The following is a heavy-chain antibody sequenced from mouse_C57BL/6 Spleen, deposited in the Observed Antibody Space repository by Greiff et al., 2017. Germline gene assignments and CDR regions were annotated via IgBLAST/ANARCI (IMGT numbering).Heavy chain of an antibody. CDR3: ARWQDYDVDY. CDR1: GYSFTGYY. J-gene: IGHJ2*01. V-gene: IGHV1-31*01. D-gene: IGHD2-4*01. Sequence: VHVQQSGPELVKPGASVKISCKASGYSFTGYYMHWVKQSHGNVLDWIGFIYPYNGVSSYDQKFKGKATLTVDKSSSTAYMELRSLTSEDSAVYYCARWQDYDVDYWGQGTTVTVSS. CDR2: IYPYNGVS.